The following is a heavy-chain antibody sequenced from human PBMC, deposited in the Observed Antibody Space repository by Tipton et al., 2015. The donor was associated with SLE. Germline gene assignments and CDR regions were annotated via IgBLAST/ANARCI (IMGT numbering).Heavy chain of an antibody. J-gene: IGHJ3*02. CDR3: ARASGGRGAFDI. V-gene: IGHV4-31*03. D-gene: IGHD3-10*01. CDR2: IYNSVSA. Sequence: TLSLTCTVSGYSISSGGYYWTWIRQHPGRGLEWIGHIYNSVSANYNPSLKSRITISVDTSKSQFSLKLSSVTAADTAVYYCARASGGRGAFDIWGQGTMVTVSS. CDR1: GYSISSGGYY.